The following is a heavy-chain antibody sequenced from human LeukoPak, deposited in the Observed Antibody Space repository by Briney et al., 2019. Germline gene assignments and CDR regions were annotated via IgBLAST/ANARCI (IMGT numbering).Heavy chain of an antibody. V-gene: IGHV3-23*01. CDR3: AKDQGDYGDLL. Sequence: PGGSLRLSCASSGFTFGDYVMSWVRQAPGKGLDWVSSISGSGGSTYYADSVKGRFTISRDNSKNTLYLQMNSLRAEDTAVYYCAKDQGDYGDLLWGQGTLVTVSS. CDR1: GFTFGDYV. J-gene: IGHJ4*02. CDR2: ISGSGGST. D-gene: IGHD4-17*01.